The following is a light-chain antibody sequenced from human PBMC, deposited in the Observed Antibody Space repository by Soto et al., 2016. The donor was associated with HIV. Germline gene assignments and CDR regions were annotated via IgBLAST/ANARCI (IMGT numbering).Light chain of an antibody. CDR2: ENY. J-gene: IGLJ3*02. V-gene: IGLV3-1*01. Sequence: SSELTQTPSVSVSPGQTASISCSGDKLGNGYASWYQQKPGQSPAMVIYENYKRPPGIPERFSGSKSGNTATLTISGTQVVDEADYYCQAWDHNTATGVFGGGTKLTVL. CDR1: KLGNGY. CDR3: QAWDHNTATGV.